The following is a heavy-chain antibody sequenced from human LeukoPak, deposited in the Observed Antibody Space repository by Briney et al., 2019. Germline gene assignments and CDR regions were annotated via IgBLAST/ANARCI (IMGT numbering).Heavy chain of an antibody. Sequence: SETLSLTCTVSGGFIRSSSYYWGWIRQPPGKGLEWIGSIYYSGDTYYNPSLKSRRVTISVDTSKNQFSLSLSHVTAPEPAVQYWARQPWHNYYYMGVGAKGSTVPVSS. CDR3: ARQPWHNYYYMGV. CDR1: GGFIRSSSYY. J-gene: IGHJ6*03. D-gene: IGHD5-12*01. CDR2: IYYSGDT. V-gene: IGHV4-39*01.